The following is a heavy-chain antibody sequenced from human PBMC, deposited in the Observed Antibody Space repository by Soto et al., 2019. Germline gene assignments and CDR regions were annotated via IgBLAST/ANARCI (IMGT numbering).Heavy chain of an antibody. J-gene: IGHJ5*02. CDR1: GFSMSDYR. Sequence: EVQLVESGGGLVKPGESLRLSCVTSGFSMSDYRLNWVRQAPGKGLEWVSLIQGDTGHTFYADSVRGRFIISRDDAKSSVYLQMDALRVEDTAVSYCVRETYDPRDHWGQGTLVTVPS. CDR3: VRETYDPRDH. V-gene: IGHV3-21*01. D-gene: IGHD2-21*01. CDR2: IQGDTGHT.